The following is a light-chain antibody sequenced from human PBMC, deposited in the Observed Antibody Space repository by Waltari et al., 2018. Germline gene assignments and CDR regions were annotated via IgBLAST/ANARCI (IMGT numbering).Light chain of an antibody. CDR1: QSVTAN. Sequence: EIVMTQFPATLSLSPGERATLSCRASQSVTANLAWYQQKSGQAPRLLIYGVSFRATDIPARFSGSGSGTDFTLTISSLQSEDFATYYCQHYNNWPLTFGGGTKVEIK. CDR2: GVS. CDR3: QHYNNWPLT. V-gene: IGKV3-15*01. J-gene: IGKJ4*01.